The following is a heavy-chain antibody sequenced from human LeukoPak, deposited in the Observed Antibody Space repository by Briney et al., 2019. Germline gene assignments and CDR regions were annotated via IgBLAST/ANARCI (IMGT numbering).Heavy chain of an antibody. Sequence: GSLRLSCAASGFTFSSYAMSWVRQAPGKGLEWVSAISGSGGSTYYADSVKGRFTISRDNSKNTLYLQMNSLRAEDTAVYYCAKVLSLDSSGWRDYWGQGTLVTVSS. CDR3: AKVLSLDSSGWRDY. V-gene: IGHV3-23*01. CDR2: ISGSGGST. J-gene: IGHJ4*02. CDR1: GFTFSSYA. D-gene: IGHD6-19*01.